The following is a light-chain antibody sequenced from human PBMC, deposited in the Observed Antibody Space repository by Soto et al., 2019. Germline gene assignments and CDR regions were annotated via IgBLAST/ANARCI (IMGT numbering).Light chain of an antibody. CDR2: DSS. CDR3: QQRSSWPT. CDR1: QSVSSF. V-gene: IGKV3-11*01. J-gene: IGKJ1*01. Sequence: EIVLTQSPATLSLSPGERATLSCRASQSVSSFLAWYQQRPGQAPRLLIYDSSNRATGIPARFSGSGSGTDIPLTISSLEPEDFAVYYCQQRSSWPTFGQGTKVEIK.